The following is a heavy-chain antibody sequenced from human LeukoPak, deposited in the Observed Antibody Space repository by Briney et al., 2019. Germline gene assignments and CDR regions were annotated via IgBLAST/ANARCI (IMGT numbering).Heavy chain of an antibody. CDR1: GFTFSSYG. Sequence: PGGSLTLSCAASGFTFSSYGMHWVRQAPGKGLEWVAVISYDGSNKYYADSVKGRFTISRDNSKNTLYLQMNSLRAEDTAVYYCAKVASIDSGDDYWGQGTLVTVSS. V-gene: IGHV3-30*18. CDR3: AKVASIDSGDDY. J-gene: IGHJ4*02. D-gene: IGHD3-3*02. CDR2: ISYDGSNK.